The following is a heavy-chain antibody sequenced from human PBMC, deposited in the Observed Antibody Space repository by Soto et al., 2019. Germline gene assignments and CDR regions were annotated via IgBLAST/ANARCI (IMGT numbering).Heavy chain of an antibody. CDR2: IVVXSGNK. J-gene: IGHJ5*02. CDR1: GFTFTSSA. Sequence: SVKVSCKASGFTFTSSAMQWVRQARGQRLEWVGWIVVXSGNKXYAQKFTERVXXTRDMYTXXDYTELRSMRSEDTAVYYCAAVFGSNPQNWFDPWGQGTLVTVSS. D-gene: IGHD3-3*01. CDR3: AAVFGSNPQNWFDP. V-gene: IGHV1-58*02.